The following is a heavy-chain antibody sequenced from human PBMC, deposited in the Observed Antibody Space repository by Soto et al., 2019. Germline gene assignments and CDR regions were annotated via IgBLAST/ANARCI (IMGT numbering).Heavy chain of an antibody. D-gene: IGHD6-6*01. Sequence: SVKVSCKASGGTFGSYAISWVRQAPGQGLEWMGGIIPIFGTANYAQKFQGRVTITADESKSTAYMELSSLRSEDTAVYYCVHSSSSGYYYGMDVWGQGTTVTVSS. CDR3: VHSSSSGYYYGMDV. J-gene: IGHJ6*02. V-gene: IGHV1-69*13. CDR2: IIPIFGTA. CDR1: GGTFGSYA.